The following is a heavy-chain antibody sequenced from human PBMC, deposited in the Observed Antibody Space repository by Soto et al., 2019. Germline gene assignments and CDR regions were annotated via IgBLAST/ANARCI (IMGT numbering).Heavy chain of an antibody. CDR2: ISAKNGNT. CDR3: ARKIANYYYYMDV. CDR1: GYTFNNSG. D-gene: IGHD2-21*01. Sequence: ASVKVSCKASGYTFNNSGISWVRQAPGRGLEWMGWISAKNGNTNYAQKFQGRVTMTTDTATRTAYMDLRSLRSDDTAVYFCARKIANYYYYMDVWGKGTTVTVSS. J-gene: IGHJ6*03. V-gene: IGHV1-18*04.